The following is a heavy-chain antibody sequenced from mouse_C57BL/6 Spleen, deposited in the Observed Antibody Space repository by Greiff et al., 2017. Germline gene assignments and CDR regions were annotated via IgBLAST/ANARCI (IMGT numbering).Heavy chain of an antibody. D-gene: IGHD2-3*01. J-gene: IGHJ3*01. V-gene: IGHV1-64*01. CDR2: IHPNSGST. CDR3: AGPYDRGFAY. CDR1: GYTFTSYW. Sequence: VQLQQPGAELVKPGASVKLSCKASGYTFTSYWMHWVKQRPGQGLEWIGMIHPNSGSTNYNEKFKSKATLTVDKSSSTAYMQLSSLTSEDYAVYYCAGPYDRGFAYWGQGTLVTVSA.